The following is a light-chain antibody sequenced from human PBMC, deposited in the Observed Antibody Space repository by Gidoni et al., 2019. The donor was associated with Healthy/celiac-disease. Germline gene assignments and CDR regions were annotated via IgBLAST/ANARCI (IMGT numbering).Light chain of an antibody. V-gene: IGKV4-1*01. CDR2: WES. CDR3: QQYYSTHRIT. J-gene: IGKJ3*01. Sequence: DLVITQSPDSLAVSLGQRATINCKSSQSVLYSSNNKNYLAWYQQKPGQPPKQLIYWESTRESGVPDRFRGSGSGTDFTLTISSLEAEDVAGYYCQQYYSTHRITFGPGTKVDIK. CDR1: QSVLYSSNNKNY.